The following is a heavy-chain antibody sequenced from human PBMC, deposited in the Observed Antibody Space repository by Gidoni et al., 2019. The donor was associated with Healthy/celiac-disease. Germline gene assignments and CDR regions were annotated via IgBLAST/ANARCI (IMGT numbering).Heavy chain of an antibody. CDR2: IWYDGSNK. D-gene: IGHD6-13*01. Sequence: QVQLVESGGGVVQPGRFLILSCAASGFTFSSSGMHWVRQAPGKGLEWVAVIWYDGSNKYYADSVKGRFTISRDNSKNTLYLQMNSLRAEDTAVYYCARDPRWYYFDYWGQGTLVTVSS. CDR3: ARDPRWYYFDY. V-gene: IGHV3-33*01. CDR1: GFTFSSSG. J-gene: IGHJ4*02.